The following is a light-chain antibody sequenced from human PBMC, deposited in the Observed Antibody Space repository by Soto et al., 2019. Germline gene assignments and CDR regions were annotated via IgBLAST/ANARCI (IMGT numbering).Light chain of an antibody. CDR2: DAS. Sequence: DMQMTQSPSTLSASVGDRVTITGRVSQSISTWLAWYQQKPGKAPKVLIYDASSLESGVPSRFSGSGSGTDFTLTISSLQPDDFATYYCQQYNNYLTFGPGTKVDIK. V-gene: IGKV1-5*01. CDR3: QQYNNYLT. CDR1: QSISTW. J-gene: IGKJ3*01.